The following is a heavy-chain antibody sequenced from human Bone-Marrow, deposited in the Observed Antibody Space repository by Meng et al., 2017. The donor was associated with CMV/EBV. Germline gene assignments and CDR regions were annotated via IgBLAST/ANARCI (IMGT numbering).Heavy chain of an antibody. CDR1: GFTFSFYN. J-gene: IGHJ6*01. D-gene: IGHD3-9*01. CDR3: ARDLYDILTGYPNHYYYGMDV. V-gene: IGHV3-21*01. CDR2: ISSESSDT. Sequence: GGSLRLSCAASGFTFSFYNMNWVRQPPGEGLEWVSSISSESSDTSYADSVKGRFSISRDNAKNSLYLQMNSLRAEDTAVYYCARDLYDILTGYPNHYYYGMDVWGQGTTVTVSS.